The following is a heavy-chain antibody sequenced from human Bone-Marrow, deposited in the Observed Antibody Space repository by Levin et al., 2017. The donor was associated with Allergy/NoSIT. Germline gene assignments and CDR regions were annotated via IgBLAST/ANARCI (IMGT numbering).Heavy chain of an antibody. Sequence: LSLTCAASGFTFSSYEMNWVRQAPGKGLEWVSYISSSGSTIYYADSVKGRFTISRDNAKNSLYLQMNSLRAEDTAVYYCARTTYYYDSSGYYHRSFGYWGQGTLVTVSS. V-gene: IGHV3-48*03. CDR2: ISSSGSTI. CDR3: ARTTYYYDSSGYYHRSFGY. J-gene: IGHJ4*02. D-gene: IGHD3-22*01. CDR1: GFTFSSYE.